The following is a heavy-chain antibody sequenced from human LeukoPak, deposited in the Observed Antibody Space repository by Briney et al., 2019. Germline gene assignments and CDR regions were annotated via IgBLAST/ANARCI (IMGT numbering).Heavy chain of an antibody. V-gene: IGHV3-21*04. J-gene: IGHJ4*02. Sequence: SGGSLRLSCAASGFTFSSYTMNWVRQAPGKGLEWVSSITSSSSYIYYADSVMGRFTISRDNAKNSLYLQMNSLRAEDTAVYYCARLSGTYLPFDYWGQGTLVTVSS. CDR3: ARLSGTYLPFDY. CDR2: ITSSSSYI. D-gene: IGHD1-26*01. CDR1: GFTFSSYT.